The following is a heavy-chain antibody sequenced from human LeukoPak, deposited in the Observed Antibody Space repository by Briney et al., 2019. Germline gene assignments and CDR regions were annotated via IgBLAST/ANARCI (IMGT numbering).Heavy chain of an antibody. CDR3: ARGLSDIRFSYAFDI. V-gene: IGHV4-4*07. D-gene: IGHD3-3*01. CDR1: GGSISSYY. J-gene: IGHJ3*02. Sequence: SETLSLTCTVSGGSISSYYWSWIRQPAGKGLEWIGRVYTSGSTNYNPSLKSRVTMSVDTSKNQFSLKLSSVTAADTAVYYCARGLSDIRFSYAFDIWGQGTMVTVSS. CDR2: VYTSGST.